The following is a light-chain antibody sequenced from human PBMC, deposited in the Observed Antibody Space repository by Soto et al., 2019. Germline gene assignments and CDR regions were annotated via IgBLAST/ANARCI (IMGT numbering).Light chain of an antibody. CDR2: GAS. Sequence: EIVLTQSPGTLSLSPGERANLSCRASQSVSSSYLAWYQQKPGQAPRLLIYGASSRATGIPDRFSGSGSGTDFTLNISRRQTEDFAVYYCQQYGSSRDTFGQGTKLEIK. V-gene: IGKV3-20*01. CDR1: QSVSSSY. J-gene: IGKJ2*01. CDR3: QQYGSSRDT.